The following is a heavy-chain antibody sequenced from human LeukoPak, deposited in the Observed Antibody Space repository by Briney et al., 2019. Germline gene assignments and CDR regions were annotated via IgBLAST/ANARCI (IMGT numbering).Heavy chain of an antibody. D-gene: IGHD1-14*01. CDR1: GFFSNYG. J-gene: IGHJ5*02. CDR2: ISGSSSLI. Sequence: GGSLRLSCAASGFFSNYGMNWVRQAPGKGLEWISYISGSSSLIHQADSVKGRFTISRDNAKNLVSLQMSSLRGEDTAVYYCARGSEHLDNWFDPWGQGTLVTVSS. CDR3: ARGSEHLDNWFDP. V-gene: IGHV3-48*01.